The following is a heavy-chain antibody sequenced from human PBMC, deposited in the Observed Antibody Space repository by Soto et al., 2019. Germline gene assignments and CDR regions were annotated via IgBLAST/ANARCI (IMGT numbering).Heavy chain of an antibody. CDR1: GYTFTSYG. CDR2: ISAYNGNT. D-gene: IGHD3-3*01. CDR3: ARDRFLEWLLYRYAYYYGMDV. J-gene: IGHJ6*02. V-gene: IGHV1-18*01. Sequence: PSVKVSCKASGYTFTSYGISWVRQAPGQGLEWMGWISAYNGNTNYAQKLQGRVTMTTDTSTSTAYMELRSLRSDDTAVYYCARDRFLEWLLYRYAYYYGMDVWGQGTTVTVSS.